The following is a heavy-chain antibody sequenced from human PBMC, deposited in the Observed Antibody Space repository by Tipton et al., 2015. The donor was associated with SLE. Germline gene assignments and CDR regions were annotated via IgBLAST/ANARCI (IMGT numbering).Heavy chain of an antibody. J-gene: IGHJ3*02. V-gene: IGHV4-59*11. CDR2: MYYSGST. CDR1: GGSISHHY. Sequence: TLSLTCTVPGGSISHHYCSWIRQPPGKGLEWIGYMYYSGSTKSKPSLKSRVTILVDTSKSQFSLKLSSVTAADTAVYYCARAFWVDIDFGVVSRLRYFDIWGQGTMVTVSS. D-gene: IGHD3-16*01. CDR3: ARAFWVDIDFGVVSRLRYFDI.